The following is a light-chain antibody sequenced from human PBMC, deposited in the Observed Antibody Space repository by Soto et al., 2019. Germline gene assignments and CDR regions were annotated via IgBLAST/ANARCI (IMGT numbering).Light chain of an antibody. V-gene: IGLV1-44*01. J-gene: IGLJ2*01. CDR2: SNN. CDR1: SSNIGSNT. Sequence: QSVLTQPLSASGTPGQRVTISCSGSSSNIGSNTVNWYQQLPGTAPKLLIYSNNQRPSRVPDRFSGSKSGTSASLAISGLQSEDEADYYCAAWDDSLVVFGGGTKLTVL. CDR3: AAWDDSLVV.